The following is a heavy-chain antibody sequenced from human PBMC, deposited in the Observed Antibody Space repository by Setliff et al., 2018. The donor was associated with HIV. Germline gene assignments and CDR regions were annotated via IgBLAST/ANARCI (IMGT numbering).Heavy chain of an antibody. CDR3: ARDGGYSGHQWFGDAFDI. J-gene: IGHJ3*02. CDR2: IIPIYGTA. CDR1: GDIFSRYG. D-gene: IGHD5-12*01. V-gene: IGHV1-69*13. Sequence: EASVKVSCKASGDIFSRYGISWVRQAPGQGLEWMGGIIPIYGTANSAQKFQGRVTITADESTSTAYMELSTLRSEDTAVYFCARDGGYSGHQWFGDAFDIWGQGTMVTV.